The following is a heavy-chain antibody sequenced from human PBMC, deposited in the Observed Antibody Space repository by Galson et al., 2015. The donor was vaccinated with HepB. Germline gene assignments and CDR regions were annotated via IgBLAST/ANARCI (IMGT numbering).Heavy chain of an antibody. CDR3: ARLYDTRSYYPY. CDR1: GCTFTTYT. D-gene: IGHD3-22*01. J-gene: IGHJ4*02. CDR2: ISPNIGSA. V-gene: IGHV1-69*13. Sequence: SVKVSCKASGCTFTTYTISWVRQAPGQGLEWMGGISPNIGSANYAQKFQGRVTITADESTSTTYMELRRLRSEDTAVYYCARLYDTRSYYPYWGQGTLVTVSS.